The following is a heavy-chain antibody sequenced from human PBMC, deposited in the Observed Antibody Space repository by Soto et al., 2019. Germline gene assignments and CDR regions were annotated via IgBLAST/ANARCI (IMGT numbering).Heavy chain of an antibody. Sequence: GSGPTLVNPTQTLTLTCTFSGFSLSTSGVGVGWIRQPPGKALEWLALIYWNDDKRYSPSLKSRLTITKDTSKNQVVLTMTNMDPVDTATYYCAHALITIFGVGGPSYGMDVWGQGTTVTVSS. D-gene: IGHD3-3*01. CDR3: AHALITIFGVGGPSYGMDV. V-gene: IGHV2-5*01. J-gene: IGHJ6*02. CDR1: GFSLSTSGVG. CDR2: IYWNDDK.